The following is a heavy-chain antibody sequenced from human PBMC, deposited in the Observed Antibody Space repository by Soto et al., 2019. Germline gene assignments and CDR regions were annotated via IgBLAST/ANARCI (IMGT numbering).Heavy chain of an antibody. V-gene: IGHV4-59*01. CDR2: IYYSGST. J-gene: IGHJ4*02. CDR3: ARVSGYDQFLDY. Sequence: PSENVSLTCTVSGGCISSYYWSWIRQHPGKGLEWIGYIYYSGSTNYNPSLKSRVTISVDTSKNQFSLKLSSVTAADTAVYYCARVSGYDQFLDYWGQGTLVTVSS. CDR1: GGCISSYY. D-gene: IGHD5-12*01.